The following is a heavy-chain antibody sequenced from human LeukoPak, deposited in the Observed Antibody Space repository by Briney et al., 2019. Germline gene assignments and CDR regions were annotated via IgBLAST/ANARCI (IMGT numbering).Heavy chain of an antibody. J-gene: IGHJ6*02. V-gene: IGHV3-21*01. CDR1: GFTFSSYS. D-gene: IGHD3-10*01. Sequence: GGSLRLSCAASGFTFSSYSMNWVRQAPGKGLEWVSSISSSSSYIYYADSVKGRFTISRDNAKNSLYQQMNSLRAEDTAVYYCASFFGSGSYYSYYYYGMDVWGQGTTVTVSS. CDR2: ISSSSSYI. CDR3: ASFFGSGSYYSYYYYGMDV.